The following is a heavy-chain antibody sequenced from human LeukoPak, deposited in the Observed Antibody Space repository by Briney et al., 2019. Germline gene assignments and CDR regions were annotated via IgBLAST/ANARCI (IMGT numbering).Heavy chain of an antibody. CDR1: GFTFSSYA. CDR2: ISGSGGST. J-gene: IGHJ4*02. V-gene: IGHV3-23*01. CDR3: AKTPDIVVVPAATNYFDY. D-gene: IGHD2-2*01. Sequence: PGGSLRLSCAASGFTFSSYAMSWVRQAPGKGLEWVSAISGSGGSTYYADSVKGRFTISRDNSKNTLYLQMNSLRAEDTAVYYCAKTPDIVVVPAATNYFDYWGQGTLVTVSS.